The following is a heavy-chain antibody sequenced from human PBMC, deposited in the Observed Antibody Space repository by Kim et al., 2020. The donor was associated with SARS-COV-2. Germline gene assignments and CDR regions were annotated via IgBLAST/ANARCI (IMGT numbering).Heavy chain of an antibody. D-gene: IGHD2-15*01. CDR3: ARVNCSGGSCYPYYYYGMDV. Sequence: RVTISVDTSKNQFSLKLSSVTAADTAVYYCARVNCSGGSCYPYYYYGMDVWGQGTTVTVSS. V-gene: IGHV4-59*01. J-gene: IGHJ6*02.